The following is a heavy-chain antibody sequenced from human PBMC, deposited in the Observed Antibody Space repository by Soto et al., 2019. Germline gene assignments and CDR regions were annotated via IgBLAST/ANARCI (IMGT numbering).Heavy chain of an antibody. CDR2: ISSSGGST. D-gene: IGHD3-22*01. CDR1: GFTFISYA. Sequence: GGSLRLSCASSGFTFISYAMSWVRQAPGKGLEWVSAISSSGGSTYYADSVKGRFTISRDNSKNTLYLQMNSLRAEDTAVYYCAKDPHRTYYDSSGYYDYWGQGTLVTVSS. CDR3: AKDPHRTYYDSSGYYDY. J-gene: IGHJ4*02. V-gene: IGHV3-23*01.